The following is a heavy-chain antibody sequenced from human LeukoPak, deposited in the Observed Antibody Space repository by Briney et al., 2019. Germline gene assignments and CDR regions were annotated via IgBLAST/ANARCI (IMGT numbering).Heavy chain of an antibody. D-gene: IGHD5-18*01. J-gene: IGHJ6*03. V-gene: IGHV1-69*06. Sequence: SVKVSCKASGGTFSSYAISWVRQAPGQGLEWMGGIIPIFGTANYAQKFQGRVTITADKSTSTAYMELSSLRSEDTAVYYCALSYGRPAPVFRGLYYYYYMDVWGKGTTVTISS. CDR3: ALSYGRPAPVFRGLYYYYYMDV. CDR2: IIPIFGTA. CDR1: GGTFSSYA.